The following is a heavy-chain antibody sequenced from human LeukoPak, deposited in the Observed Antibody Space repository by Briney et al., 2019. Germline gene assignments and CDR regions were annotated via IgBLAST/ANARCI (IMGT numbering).Heavy chain of an antibody. J-gene: IGHJ5*02. V-gene: IGHV4-34*01. Sequence: SETLSLTCAVYGGSFSGYYWSWIRQPPGKGLEWIGEINHSGSTNYNPSLKSRVTISVDTSKNQFSLKLGSVTAADTAVYYCARGLSVSAGATGNWFDPWGQGTLVTVSS. D-gene: IGHD1-26*01. CDR2: INHSGST. CDR3: ARGLSVSAGATGNWFDP. CDR1: GGSFSGYY.